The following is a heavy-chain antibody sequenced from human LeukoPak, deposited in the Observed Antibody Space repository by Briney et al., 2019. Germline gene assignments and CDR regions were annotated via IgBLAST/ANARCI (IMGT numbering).Heavy chain of an antibody. J-gene: IGHJ3*02. CDR2: IWYDGSNK. V-gene: IGHV3-33*01. Sequence: GGSLRLSCAASGFTFSSYGMHWVRQAPGKGLEWVAVIWYDGSNKYYADSVKGRFTISRDNSKNTLYLQMNSLRAEDTAVYYCALGDSSGHTKVSDAFDIWGRGTMVTVSS. CDR3: ALGDSSGHTKVSDAFDI. CDR1: GFTFSSYG. D-gene: IGHD3-22*01.